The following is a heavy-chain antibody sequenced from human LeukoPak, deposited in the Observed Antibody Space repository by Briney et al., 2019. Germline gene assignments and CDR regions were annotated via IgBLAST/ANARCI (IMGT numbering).Heavy chain of an antibody. CDR3: AREGERDANYDILTGYYSYFDY. CDR2: TYYRSKWYN. D-gene: IGHD3-9*01. Sequence: SQTLSLTYAISGDSVSSNSAAWNWIRQSPSRGLEWLGRTYYRSKWYNDYAVSVKSRITINPDTSKNQFSLQLNSVTPEDTAVYYCAREGERDANYDILTGYYSYFDYWGQGTLVTVSS. V-gene: IGHV6-1*01. CDR1: GDSVSSNSAA. J-gene: IGHJ4*02.